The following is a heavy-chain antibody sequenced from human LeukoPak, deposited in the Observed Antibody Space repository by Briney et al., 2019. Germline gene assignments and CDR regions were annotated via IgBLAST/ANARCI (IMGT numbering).Heavy chain of an antibody. CDR3: ARGYNWFDP. V-gene: IGHV4-61*02. D-gene: IGHD2-15*01. CDR1: GVSISSGGYS. Sequence: SETLSLTCAVSGVSISSGGYSWSWIRQPAGKGLEWIGRIYTSGSTNYNPSLKSRVTMSVDTSKNQFSLKLSSVTAADTAVYYCARGYNWFDPWGQGTLVTVSS. J-gene: IGHJ5*02. CDR2: IYTSGST.